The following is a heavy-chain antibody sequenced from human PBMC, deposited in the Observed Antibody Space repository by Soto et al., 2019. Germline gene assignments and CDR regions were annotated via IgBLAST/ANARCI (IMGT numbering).Heavy chain of an antibody. D-gene: IGHD7-27*01. CDR3: ARDPKTSGGQHWAFNYFAS. J-gene: IGHJ4*02. V-gene: IGHV3-30-3*01. CDR2: ISYEGTNK. CDR1: GFSFSISP. Sequence: QVQLVESGGGVVQPGRSLRLSCAASGFSFSISPMHWVRQAPGKGPGWVPLISYEGTNKFSADSVKGRFTISRDNSKSTLYLQVDSLRPEDAAVYYCARDPKTSGGQHWAFNYFASWGQGTLVTVSS.